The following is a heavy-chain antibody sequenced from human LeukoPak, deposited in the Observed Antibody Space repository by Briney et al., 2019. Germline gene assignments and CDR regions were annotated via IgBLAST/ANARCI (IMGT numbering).Heavy chain of an antibody. CDR1: GGSISSYY. D-gene: IGHD3-3*01. CDR2: FYTSGST. CDR3: ARDRYDFWSGYFNWFDP. Sequence: SETLSLTCTVSGGSISSYYWSWIRQPAGKGLEWIGRFYTSGSTNYNPSLKSRVTMSLDTSKNQFSLKLSPVTAADTAVYYCARDRYDFWSGYFNWFDPWGQGTLVTVSS. V-gene: IGHV4-4*07. J-gene: IGHJ5*02.